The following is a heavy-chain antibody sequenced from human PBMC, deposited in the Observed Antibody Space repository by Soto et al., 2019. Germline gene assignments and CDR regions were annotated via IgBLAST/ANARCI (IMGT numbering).Heavy chain of an antibody. CDR2: LSPSGGET. V-gene: IGHV3-23*01. Sequence: GGSLRLSCVASGFTFSTYAMSWVRQAPGKGLEWVSALSPSGGETYYADSVKGRFTISRDNSMNALYLQMNSLRVEDTAVYYCAHPRGYGVFNAYDIWGQGTMVTVSS. CDR1: GFTFSTYA. D-gene: IGHD4-17*01. CDR3: AHPRGYGVFNAYDI. J-gene: IGHJ3*02.